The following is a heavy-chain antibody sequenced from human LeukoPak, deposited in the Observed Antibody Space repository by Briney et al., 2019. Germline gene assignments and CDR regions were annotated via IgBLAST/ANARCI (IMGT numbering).Heavy chain of an antibody. Sequence: PGGSLRLSCAASGFTFSTYAMSWVRQAPGKGLEWVSAITTSGGSTYYADSVKGRFTISRDNSKNTLYLHLDSLGAEDTAVYYCAKDVYYYDSSGLFDYWGQGTLVTVSS. V-gene: IGHV3-23*01. CDR3: AKDVYYYDSSGLFDY. CDR2: ITTSGGST. D-gene: IGHD3-22*01. CDR1: GFTFSTYA. J-gene: IGHJ4*02.